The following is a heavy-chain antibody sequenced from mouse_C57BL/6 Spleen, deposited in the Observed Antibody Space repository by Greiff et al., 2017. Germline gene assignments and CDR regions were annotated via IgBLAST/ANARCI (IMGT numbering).Heavy chain of an antibody. D-gene: IGHD1-1*01. V-gene: IGHV1-52*01. CDR3: ARSLYYYGSSDWYFDV. CDR1: GYTFTSYW. CDR2: IDPSDSET. Sequence: QVQLQQPGAELVRPGSSVKLSCKASGYTFTSYWMHWVKQRPIQGLEWIGNIDPSDSETHYNQKFKDKATLTVDKSSSTAYMQLSSLTSEDSAVYYCARSLYYYGSSDWYFDVWGTGTTVTVSS. J-gene: IGHJ1*03.